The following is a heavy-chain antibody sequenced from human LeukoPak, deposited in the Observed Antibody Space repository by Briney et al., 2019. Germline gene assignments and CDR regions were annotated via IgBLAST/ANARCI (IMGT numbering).Heavy chain of an antibody. J-gene: IGHJ4*02. CDR3: ARGEVVRGLIKEPFDY. CDR1: GESFSVYY. Sequence: SETLFLTCGVYGESFSVYYWSWIRQPPGKGLEWIGEINHSGSTNYNPSLKSRVTISVDSSKNQFSLKLSSVTAADTALYYCARGEVVRGLIKEPFDYWGQGTLVTVSS. V-gene: IGHV4-34*01. CDR2: INHSGST. D-gene: IGHD3-10*01.